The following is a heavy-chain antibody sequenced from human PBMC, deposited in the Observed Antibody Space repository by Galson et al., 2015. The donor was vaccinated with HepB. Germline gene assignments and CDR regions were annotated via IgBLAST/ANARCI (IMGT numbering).Heavy chain of an antibody. Sequence: SVKVSCKASGYTFTSYYMHWVRHAPGQGLEWMGIINPSGGSTTYAQKFQGRVTMTRDTSTSTVYMEVSSLRSEDTAVDYCARPLYSSGWYSGYYYGMDVWGQGTTVTVSS. CDR1: GYTFTSYY. V-gene: IGHV1-46*01. CDR3: ARPLYSSGWYSGYYYGMDV. D-gene: IGHD6-19*01. CDR2: INPSGGST. J-gene: IGHJ6*02.